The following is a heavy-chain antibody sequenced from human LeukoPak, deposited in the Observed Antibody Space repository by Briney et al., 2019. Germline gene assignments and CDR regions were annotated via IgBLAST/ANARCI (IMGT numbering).Heavy chain of an antibody. CDR1: GFTFSSYA. D-gene: IGHD5-24*01. Sequence: GGSLRLSCAASGFTFSSYAMHWVCQAPGKGLEWVAVISYDGSNNYYADSVKGRFTMSRDNSKNTLYLQMNSLRAEDTAVYYCAKNGDSERWLQPKFVTHWGQGTLVTVSS. J-gene: IGHJ4*02. CDR3: AKNGDSERWLQPKFVTH. V-gene: IGHV3-30*04. CDR2: ISYDGSNN.